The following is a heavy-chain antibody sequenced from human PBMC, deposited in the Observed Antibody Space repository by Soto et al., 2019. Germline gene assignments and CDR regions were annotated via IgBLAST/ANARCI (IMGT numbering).Heavy chain of an antibody. J-gene: IGHJ6*02. CDR3: ARVILFQLLSPDYYGMDV. D-gene: IGHD2-2*01. CDR1: GFTVSSNY. V-gene: IGHV3-53*01. Sequence: GGSLRLSCAASGFTVSSNYMSWVRQAPGKGLEWVSVIYSGGSTYYADSVKGRFTISRDNSKNTLYLQMNSLRAEDTAVYYCARVILFQLLSPDYYGMDVCGQGTTVTVSS. CDR2: IYSGGST.